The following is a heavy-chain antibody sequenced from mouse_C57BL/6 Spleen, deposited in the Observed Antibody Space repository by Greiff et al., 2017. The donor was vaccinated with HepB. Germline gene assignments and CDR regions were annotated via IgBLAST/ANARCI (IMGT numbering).Heavy chain of an antibody. CDR3: AYYSNYAYYFDY. D-gene: IGHD2-5*01. J-gene: IGHJ2*01. V-gene: IGHV1-26*01. Sequence: EVQLQQSGPELVKPGASVKISCKASGYTFTDYYMNWVKQSHGKSLEWIGDINPNNGGTSYNQKFKGKATLTVDKSSSTAYMELRSLTSEDSAVYYCAYYSNYAYYFDYWGQGTTLTVSS. CDR2: INPNNGGT. CDR1: GYTFTDYY.